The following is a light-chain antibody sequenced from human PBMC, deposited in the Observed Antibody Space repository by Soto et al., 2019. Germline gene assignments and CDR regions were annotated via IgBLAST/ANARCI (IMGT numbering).Light chain of an antibody. CDR1: TSNIGNNY. J-gene: IGLJ1*01. CDR3: LTSDSSPNVGV. CDR2: DNN. V-gene: IGLV1-51*01. Sequence: QSVLTQPPSVSAAPGQKVTISCSGITSNIGNNYVSWYQQLPGTAPKLLIYDNNKRPSGLPDRFSGSKSGTSATLGITGLQTGDEADYYCLTSDSSPNVGVFGTGTKLTVL.